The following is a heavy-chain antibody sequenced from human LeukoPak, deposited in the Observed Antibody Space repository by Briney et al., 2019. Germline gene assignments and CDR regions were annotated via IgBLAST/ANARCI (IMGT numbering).Heavy chain of an antibody. Sequence: GRSLRLSCAASGSSLSNYWIHWVRHAPGKGLVWVSRINSDGSRRNYADSVKGRFTISRDNAKNTLYLQMNSLRGKDTAVYYCASASSHRIAAGGDYWGQGTLVTVSS. CDR3: ASASSHRIAAGGDY. CDR1: GSSLSNYW. V-gene: IGHV3-74*01. CDR2: INSDGSRR. D-gene: IGHD6-13*01. J-gene: IGHJ4*02.